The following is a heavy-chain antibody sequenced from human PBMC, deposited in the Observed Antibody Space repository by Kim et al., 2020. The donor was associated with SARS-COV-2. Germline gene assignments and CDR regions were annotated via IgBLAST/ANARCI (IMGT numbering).Heavy chain of an antibody. V-gene: IGHV3-30*04. CDR1: GFTFSSYA. CDR2: ISYDGSNK. Sequence: GGSLRLSCAASGFTFSSYAMHWVRQAPGKGLEWVAVISYDGSNKYYADSVKGRFTISRDNSKNTLYLQMNSLRAEDTAVYYCARDLRSSSWYARYYYYGMGVSGQGTTVTVSS. J-gene: IGHJ6*01. D-gene: IGHD6-13*01. CDR3: ARDLRSSSWYARYYYYGMGV.